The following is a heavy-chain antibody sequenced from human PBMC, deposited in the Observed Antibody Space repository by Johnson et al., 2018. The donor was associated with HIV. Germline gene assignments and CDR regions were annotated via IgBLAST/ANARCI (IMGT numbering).Heavy chain of an antibody. J-gene: IGHJ3*02. CDR3: ARGHSGSYYYDAFDI. V-gene: IGHV3-30*03. Sequence: QVQLVESGGGVVQHGRSLRLSCAASGFTFSSYGMHWVRQAPGKGLEWVAVISYDGSNKYYADSVKGRFTISRDNSKNTLYLQMGSLRAEDMAVYYCARGHSGSYYYDAFDIWGQGTIVTVSS. CDR2: ISYDGSNK. D-gene: IGHD1-26*01. CDR1: GFTFSSYG.